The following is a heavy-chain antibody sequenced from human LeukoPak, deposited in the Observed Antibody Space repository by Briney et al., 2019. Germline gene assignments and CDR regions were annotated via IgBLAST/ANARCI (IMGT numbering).Heavy chain of an antibody. V-gene: IGHV1-18*01. D-gene: IGHD4-23*01. CDR1: GYTFTSYG. CDR2: ISAYNGNT. CDR3: ARDPEATVVTPVDY. J-gene: IGHJ4*02. Sequence: GASVKVSCKASGYTFTSYGISWVRQAPGQGLEWMGWISAYNGNTNYAQNLQGRVTMTTDTSTSTAYMELRRLRSDDTAVYYCARDPEATVVTPVDYWGQGTLVTVSS.